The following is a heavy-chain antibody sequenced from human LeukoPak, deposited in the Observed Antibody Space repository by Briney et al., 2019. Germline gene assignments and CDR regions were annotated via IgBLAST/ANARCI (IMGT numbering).Heavy chain of an antibody. D-gene: IGHD3/OR15-3a*01. CDR3: ARVQGLYYYYMDV. CDR1: GGSIISSNW. Sequence: SETLSLTCAVSGGSIISSNWWSWVRQPPGKGLDWIGEIYHTGSTNYNPSLKSRVTISVDTSKNQFSLKLSSVTAADTAVYYCARVQGLYYYYMDVWGKGTTVTISS. J-gene: IGHJ6*03. V-gene: IGHV4-4*02. CDR2: IYHTGST.